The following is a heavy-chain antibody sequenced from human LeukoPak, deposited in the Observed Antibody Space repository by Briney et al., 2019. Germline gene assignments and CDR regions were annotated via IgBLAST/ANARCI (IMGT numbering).Heavy chain of an antibody. V-gene: IGHV1-69*04. CDR3: AREVSYDFWSGYFDY. CDR1: RGTFSSYA. CDR2: IIPILGIA. Sequence: SVKVSCKASRGTFSSYAISWVRQAPGQGLEWMGRIIPILGIANYAQKFQGRVTITADKSTSTAYMELSSLRSEDTAVYYCAREVSYDFWSGYFDYWGQGTLVTVSS. D-gene: IGHD3-3*01. J-gene: IGHJ4*02.